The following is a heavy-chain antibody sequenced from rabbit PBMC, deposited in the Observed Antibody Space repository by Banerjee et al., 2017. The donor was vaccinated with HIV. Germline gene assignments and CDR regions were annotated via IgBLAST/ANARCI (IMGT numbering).Heavy chain of an antibody. D-gene: IGHD3-1*01. CDR3: ARSPSWTYDMDL. CDR1: GFSFSSSYW. V-gene: IGHV1S40*01. CDR2: IYTGSSGNT. J-gene: IGHJ6*01. Sequence: QSLEESGGDLVKPGASLTLTCTASGFSFSSSYWIWWVRPAPGKRLEWIACIYTGSSGNTTCASGAQGRFTTAKPAQTTLTLQMASLAAVVTATYFCARSPSWTYDMDLWDPGTLFTV.